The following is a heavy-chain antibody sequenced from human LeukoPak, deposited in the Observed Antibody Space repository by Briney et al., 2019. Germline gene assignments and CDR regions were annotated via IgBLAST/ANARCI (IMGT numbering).Heavy chain of an antibody. V-gene: IGHV3-7*01. D-gene: IGHD6-19*01. CDR2: IKPDGSGK. J-gene: IGHJ4*02. CDR3: SSQPAVLDLDC. Sequence: GGSLRLSCAASGFAFSSYWMTWVRQAPGKGLEWVANIKPDGSGKTYVDSVKGRFTISRDNDKNSLYLQMRGLRVEDTAVYYCSSQPAVLDLDCWGQGTLVTVSS. CDR1: GFAFSSYW.